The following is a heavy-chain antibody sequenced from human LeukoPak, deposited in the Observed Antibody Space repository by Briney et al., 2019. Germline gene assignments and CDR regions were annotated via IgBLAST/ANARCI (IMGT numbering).Heavy chain of an antibody. CDR2: ISAYNGNT. D-gene: IGHD6-13*01. CDR1: GYTFTSYG. J-gene: IGHJ6*03. V-gene: IGHV1-18*01. CDR3: ASSKWSAGGNYYYYMDV. Sequence: GASVKVSCKASGYTFTSYGISWVRQAPGQGLEGMGWISAYNGNTNYAQKFQGRVIMTIDTSTSTAYMELRSLRSDDTAVYYCASSKWSAGGNYYYYMDVWGKGTTVTVSS.